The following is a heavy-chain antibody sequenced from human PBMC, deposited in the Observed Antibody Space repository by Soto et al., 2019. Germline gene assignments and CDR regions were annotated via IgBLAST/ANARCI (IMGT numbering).Heavy chain of an antibody. J-gene: IGHJ3*02. CDR3: AHSAGPDVLTGYEGHAFDI. V-gene: IGHV1-45*02. CDR2: ITPFNGNT. CDR1: GYTFSYRY. D-gene: IGHD3-9*01. Sequence: SVKVSCKASGYTFSYRYLHWVRQAPGQALEWMGWITPFNGNTNYAQKFQDRVTITRDRSMTTAYMELSSLRSEDTAMFYCAHSAGPDVLTGYEGHAFDIWGQGTMVTVSS.